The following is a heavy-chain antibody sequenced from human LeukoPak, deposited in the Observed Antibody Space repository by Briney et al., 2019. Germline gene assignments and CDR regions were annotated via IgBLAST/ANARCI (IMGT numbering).Heavy chain of an antibody. CDR2: ISSSSSYI. Sequence: GGSLRLSCAASGFTFSSYSMNWVRQAPGRGLEWVSSISSSSSYIYYADSVKGRFTISRDNAKNSLYLQMNSLRAEDTAVYYCARIIAAGSSDYWGQGTLVTVSS. D-gene: IGHD6-13*01. J-gene: IGHJ4*02. CDR1: GFTFSSYS. CDR3: ARIIAAGSSDY. V-gene: IGHV3-21*01.